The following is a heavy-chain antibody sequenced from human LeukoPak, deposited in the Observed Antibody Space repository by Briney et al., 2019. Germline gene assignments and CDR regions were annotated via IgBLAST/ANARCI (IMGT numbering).Heavy chain of an antibody. J-gene: IGHJ4*02. Sequence: SETLSLTCTVSDYSISSGYYWGWIRQPPGKGLEWIGTIYHSESPYYSPSLKSRVTISVDTSKNQFSLQLSSVTAADTAIYYCARASRPRGDFDYWGQGTLVTVAS. CDR1: DYSISSGYY. V-gene: IGHV4-38-2*02. CDR2: IYHSESP. D-gene: IGHD6-6*01. CDR3: ARASRPRGDFDY.